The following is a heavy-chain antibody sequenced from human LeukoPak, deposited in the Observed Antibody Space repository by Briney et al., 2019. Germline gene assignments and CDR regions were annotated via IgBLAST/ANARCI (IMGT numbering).Heavy chain of an antibody. Sequence: GASVTVSCTASGGTFSSYAISWVRQAPGQGLEWMGGIIPIFGTANYAQKFQGRVTITADESTSTAYMELSSLRSEDTAVYYCAAGIRFGGPYYYYYGMDVWGQGTTVTVSS. D-gene: IGHD3-10*01. CDR1: GGTFSSYA. J-gene: IGHJ6*02. CDR2: IIPIFGTA. V-gene: IGHV1-69*13. CDR3: AAGIRFGGPYYYYYGMDV.